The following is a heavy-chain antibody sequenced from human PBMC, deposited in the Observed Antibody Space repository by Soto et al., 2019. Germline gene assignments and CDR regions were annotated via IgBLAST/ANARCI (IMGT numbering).Heavy chain of an antibody. J-gene: IGHJ6*02. CDR2: ISGSGGST. Sequence: GGSLRLSCAASGFTFSSYAMSWVRQAPGEGLEWVSAISGSGGSTYYADSVKGRFTISRDNSKNTLYLQMNSLRAEDTAVYYCAKDLSTVTTYYYYGMDVWGQGTTVTVSS. V-gene: IGHV3-23*01. CDR1: GFTFSSYA. CDR3: AKDLSTVTTYYYYGMDV. D-gene: IGHD4-17*01.